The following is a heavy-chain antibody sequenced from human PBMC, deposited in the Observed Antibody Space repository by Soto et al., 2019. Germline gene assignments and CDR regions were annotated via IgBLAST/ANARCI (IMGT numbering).Heavy chain of an antibody. Sequence: SQTLSLTCAISGDSVSSNSAAWNWIRQSPSRGLEWLGRTYYRSRWYNDYAVSVRSRITVNADTSKNQFSLHLSSVTPEDTAVYYCAGTSSRQWYYMDVWDKGTTVTVSS. V-gene: IGHV6-1*01. CDR3: AGTSSRQWYYMDV. D-gene: IGHD1-7*01. CDR2: TYYRSRWYN. CDR1: GDSVSSNSAA. J-gene: IGHJ6*03.